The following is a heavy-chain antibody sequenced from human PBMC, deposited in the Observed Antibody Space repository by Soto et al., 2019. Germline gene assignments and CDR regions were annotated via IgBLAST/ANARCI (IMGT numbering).Heavy chain of an antibody. V-gene: IGHV3-33*01. D-gene: IGHD2-2*02. CDR2: IWYDGSNK. CDR1: GFTFSSYG. J-gene: IGHJ6*02. Sequence: PGGSLRLSCAASGFTFSSYGMHWVRQAPGKGLEWVAVIWYDGSNKYYADSVKGRFTISRDNSKNTLYLQMNSLRAEDTAVYYCARDLLCSSTSCYSVHYYYYYGMDVWGQGTTVTVSS. CDR3: ARDLLCSSTSCYSVHYYYYYGMDV.